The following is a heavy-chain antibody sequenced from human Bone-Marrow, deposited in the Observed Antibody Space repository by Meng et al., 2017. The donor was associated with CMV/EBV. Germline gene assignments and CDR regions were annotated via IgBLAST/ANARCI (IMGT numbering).Heavy chain of an antibody. V-gene: IGHV3-30-3*01. CDR2: ISYDGSNK. J-gene: IGHJ6*01. CDR3: ARDWAYAYLYYYYGMAV. CDR1: GFTFSSYA. Sequence: GESLKISCAASGFTFSSYAMHWVRQAPGKGLEWVAVISYDGSNKYYADSVKGRFTISRDNSKNTLYLQMNSLRAEDTAVYYCARDWAYAYLYYYYGMAVWGQGATVSVDS. D-gene: IGHD2-2*01.